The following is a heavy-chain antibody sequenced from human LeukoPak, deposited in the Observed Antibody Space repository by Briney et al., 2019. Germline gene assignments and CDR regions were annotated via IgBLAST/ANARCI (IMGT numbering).Heavy chain of an antibody. V-gene: IGHV3-30*04. CDR1: GFTFSSYA. CDR3: TREDYGGNPDY. CDR2: ISYDGSNK. Sequence: GGSLRLSCAASGFTFSSYAMHWVRQAPGKGLEWVAVISYDGSNKYYADSVKGRFTISRDNSKNTLYLQMNSLRAEDTAVYYCTREDYGGNPDYWGQGTLVTVSS. D-gene: IGHD4-23*01. J-gene: IGHJ4*02.